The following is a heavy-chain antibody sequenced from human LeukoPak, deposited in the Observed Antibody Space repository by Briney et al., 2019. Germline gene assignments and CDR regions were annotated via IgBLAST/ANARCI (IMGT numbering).Heavy chain of an antibody. Sequence: SETLSLTCTVSGGSISSYYWSWIRQPPGKGLEWIGYIYYSGSTNYNPSLKSRVTISVDTSKNQFSLKLSSVTAADTAVYYCARGGMVRGVIPLDYWGQGTLVTVSS. D-gene: IGHD3-10*01. J-gene: IGHJ4*02. CDR2: IYYSGST. CDR3: ARGGMVRGVIPLDY. V-gene: IGHV4-59*08. CDR1: GGSISSYY.